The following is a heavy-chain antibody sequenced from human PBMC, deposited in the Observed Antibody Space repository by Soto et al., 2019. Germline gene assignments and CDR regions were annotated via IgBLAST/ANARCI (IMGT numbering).Heavy chain of an antibody. Sequence: QVQLVESGGGVVQPGRSLRLSCASSGFSFSTHGMQWVRQAPGKGLEWVAIISYDGFIKYSADDVKGRFTISRDNSKNTLFLQMDSLRPEDSAVYYCAKDLKASGGHSGTLNYYYGMDVW. CDR3: AKDLKASGGHSGTLNYYYGMDV. J-gene: IGHJ6*01. D-gene: IGHD3-10*01. CDR1: GFSFSTHG. CDR2: ISYDGFIK. V-gene: IGHV3-30*18.